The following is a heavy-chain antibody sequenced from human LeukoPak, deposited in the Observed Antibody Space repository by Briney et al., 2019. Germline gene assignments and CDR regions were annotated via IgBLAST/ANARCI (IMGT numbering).Heavy chain of an antibody. V-gene: IGHV3-23*01. CDR1: GFTFSSYA. D-gene: IGHD7-27*01. CDR2: INGRAATT. CDR3: AKAPATGEGYYFNYMDV. Sequence: PGGSLRLSCAASGFASGFTFSSYAMRWVRQAPGKGLEWIASINGRAATTYYADSVKGRFTISRDNSKNTLYLQMNSLGADDTAVYYCAKAPATGEGYYFNYMDVWGKGTTVTVSS. J-gene: IGHJ6*03.